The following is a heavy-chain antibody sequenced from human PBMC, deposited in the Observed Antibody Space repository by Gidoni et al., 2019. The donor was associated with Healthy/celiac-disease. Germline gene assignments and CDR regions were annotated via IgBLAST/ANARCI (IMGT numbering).Heavy chain of an antibody. Sequence: EVQLVESGGGLVQPGRSLRLSCAASGFTFDAYAMHWVRQAPGKCLEWVSGISWNSGSIGYADSVKGRFTISRDNAKNSLYLQMNSLRAEDTALYYCAKDSRYYDFWSGSGFDPWGQGTLVTVSS. J-gene: IGHJ5*02. CDR3: AKDSRYYDFWSGSGFDP. V-gene: IGHV3-9*01. D-gene: IGHD3-3*01. CDR2: ISWNSGSI. CDR1: GFTFDAYA.